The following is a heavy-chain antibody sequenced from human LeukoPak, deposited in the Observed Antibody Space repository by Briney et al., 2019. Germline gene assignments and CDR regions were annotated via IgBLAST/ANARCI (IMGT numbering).Heavy chain of an antibody. CDR2: ISYDGSNK. Sequence: GGSLRLSCAASGFTFSSYGMHWVRQAPGKGLEWVAVISYDGSNKYYADSVKGRFTISRDNSKNTLYLQMNSLRAEDTAVYYCARDKLRLRFLEWLIYWGQGTLVTVSS. D-gene: IGHD3-3*01. CDR3: ARDKLRLRFLEWLIY. J-gene: IGHJ4*02. V-gene: IGHV3-30*19. CDR1: GFTFSSYG.